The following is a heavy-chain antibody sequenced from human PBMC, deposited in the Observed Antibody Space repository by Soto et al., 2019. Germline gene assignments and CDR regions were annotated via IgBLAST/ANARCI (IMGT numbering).Heavy chain of an antibody. CDR2: ISGSGGST. CDR1: GFAFDDYA. Sequence: GGSLRLSCAASGFAFDDYAMHWVRQSPGKGLEWVSAISGSGGSTYYADSVKGRFTISRDNSKNTLYLQMNSLRAEDTAVYYCAKDISGSFLFDYWGQGTLVTVSS. V-gene: IGHV3-23*01. D-gene: IGHD1-26*01. CDR3: AKDISGSFLFDY. J-gene: IGHJ4*02.